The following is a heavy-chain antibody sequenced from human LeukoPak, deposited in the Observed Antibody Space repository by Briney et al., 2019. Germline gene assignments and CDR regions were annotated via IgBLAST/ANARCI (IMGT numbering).Heavy chain of an antibody. CDR2: ISSSSSSYI. V-gene: IGHV3-21*01. J-gene: IGHJ4*02. Sequence: GGSLRLSCAASGFTFSRYSMNWVRQAPGKGLEWVSSISSSSSSYIYYADSVKGRFTISRDNAKNSLYLQMNSLRAEDTAVYYCARDPATLGLSLDYWGQGTLVTVSS. CDR1: GFTFSRYS. D-gene: IGHD3-22*01. CDR3: ARDPATLGLSLDY.